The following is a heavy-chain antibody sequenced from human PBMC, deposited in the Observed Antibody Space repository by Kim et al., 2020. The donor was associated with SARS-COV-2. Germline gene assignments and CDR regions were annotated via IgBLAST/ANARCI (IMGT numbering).Heavy chain of an antibody. V-gene: IGHV3-30*03. J-gene: IGHJ3*01. D-gene: IGHD3-10*01. CDR1: GFIFSSYV. CDR2: ISHDEINQ. CDR3: ARELYYSPTSGRIGASFDF. Sequence: GGSLRLSCAASGFIFSSYVIHWFRQAPGKGLEWVAVISHDEINQYYADSVKGRFSVSRDNSRNTLYLEAHSLRSEDTAMYYCARELYYSPTSGRIGASFDFWGQGTLVTVSS.